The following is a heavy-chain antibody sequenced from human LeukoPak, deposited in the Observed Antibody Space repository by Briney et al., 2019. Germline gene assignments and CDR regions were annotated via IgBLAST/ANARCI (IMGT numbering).Heavy chain of an antibody. Sequence: SETLSLTCAVYGGSFSGYYWSWIRQPPGKGLEWIGEINHSGSTNYNPPLKSRVTISIDTSKNQFSLKLSPVTAADTAVYYCARDLSDYYGSGSYRPIDAFDIWGQGTMVTVSS. CDR3: ARDLSDYYGSGSYRPIDAFDI. V-gene: IGHV4-34*01. CDR1: GGSFSGYY. CDR2: INHSGST. J-gene: IGHJ3*02. D-gene: IGHD3-10*01.